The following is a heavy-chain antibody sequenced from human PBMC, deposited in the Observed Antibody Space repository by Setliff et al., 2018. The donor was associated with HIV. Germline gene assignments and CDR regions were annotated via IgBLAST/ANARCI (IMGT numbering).Heavy chain of an antibody. J-gene: IGHJ4*02. D-gene: IGHD3-10*01. CDR3: ARETQTNSGSYLA. CDR2: MNCMNGDT. Sequence: ASVKVSCKTSGYTFVNYYVNWVRQAPGQGLEWIGIMNCMNGDTSYAQSLKGRVTVTRDTSTSTVYMDLSSLRPEDTAVYYCARETQTNSGSYLAWGQGTLVTDSS. V-gene: IGHV1-46*01. CDR1: GYTFVNYY.